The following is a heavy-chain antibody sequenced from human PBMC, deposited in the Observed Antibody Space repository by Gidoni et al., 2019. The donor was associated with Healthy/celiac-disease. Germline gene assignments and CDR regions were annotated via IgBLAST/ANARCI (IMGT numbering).Heavy chain of an antibody. CDR3: VKDLPFDSSGSKDY. J-gene: IGHJ4*02. V-gene: IGHV3-64D*06. CDR2: ISSNGGST. CDR1: GFTFGSYA. Sequence: EVQLVESGGGLVQPGGSLRLSCSASGFTFGSYAMHWVRQAPGKGPEYVSAISSNGGSTYYADSVKGRFTISRDNSKNTLYLQMSSLRAEDTAVYYCVKDLPFDSSGSKDYWGQGTLVTVSS. D-gene: IGHD3-22*01.